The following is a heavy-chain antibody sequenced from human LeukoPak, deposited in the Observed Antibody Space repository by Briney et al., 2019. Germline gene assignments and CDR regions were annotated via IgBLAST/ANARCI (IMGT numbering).Heavy chain of an antibody. V-gene: IGHV4-59*08. CDR3: ARGDNPYYYYMDV. J-gene: IGHJ6*03. Sequence: SETLSLTCTVSGGSVSGYYWSWIRQPPGKGLEWIGYIYYSGSTNYNPSLKSRVTISLDTSKNQFSLKLSSVTAADTAVYYCARGDNPYYYYMDVWGKGTTITVSS. CDR1: GGSVSGYY. CDR2: IYYSGST. D-gene: IGHD2-21*01.